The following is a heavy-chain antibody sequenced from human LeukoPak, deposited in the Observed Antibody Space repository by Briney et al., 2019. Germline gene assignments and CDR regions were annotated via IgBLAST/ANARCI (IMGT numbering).Heavy chain of an antibody. CDR1: GFTFSSYA. V-gene: IGHV3-23*01. CDR3: AKDHLWFQRTLLY. D-gene: IGHD3-10*01. J-gene: IGHJ4*02. Sequence: PGGSLRLSCAASGFTFSSYAMNWVRQAPGKGLEWVSAISGSGGSTYYADSVKGRFTISRDNSMHTLYLQMNSLRAEDTAVYYCAKDHLWFQRTLLYWGQGTLVTVSS. CDR2: ISGSGGST.